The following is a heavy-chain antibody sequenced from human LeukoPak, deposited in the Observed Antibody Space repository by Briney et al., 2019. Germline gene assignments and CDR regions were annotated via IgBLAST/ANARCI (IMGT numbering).Heavy chain of an antibody. J-gene: IGHJ6*04. CDR1: GGSISSYY. D-gene: IGHD3-10*01. CDR3: ARVLVRGVISHDYYYYGMDV. V-gene: IGHV4-59*01. Sequence: KSSETLSFTCTVSGGSISSYYWSWIRQPPGKGLEWIGYIYYSGSTNYNPSLKSRVTISVDTSKNQFSLKLSSVTAADTAVYYCARVLVRGVISHDYYYYGMDVWGKGTTVTVSS. CDR2: IYYSGST.